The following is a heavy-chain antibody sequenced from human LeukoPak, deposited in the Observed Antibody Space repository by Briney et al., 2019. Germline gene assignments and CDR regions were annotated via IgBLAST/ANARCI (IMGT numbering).Heavy chain of an antibody. Sequence: SETLSPTSTVSGGSVSSGSYYWSWIRQHPVKGLEWIGYIYYSGSTNYNPSLKSRVTISVDTSKNQFSRKLSALTAADTAVYYCARGVMDHDAFDIWGQGTMVTVSS. J-gene: IGHJ3*02. D-gene: IGHD2-8*01. CDR2: IYYSGST. CDR3: ARGVMDHDAFDI. V-gene: IGHV4-61*01. CDR1: GGSVSSGSYY.